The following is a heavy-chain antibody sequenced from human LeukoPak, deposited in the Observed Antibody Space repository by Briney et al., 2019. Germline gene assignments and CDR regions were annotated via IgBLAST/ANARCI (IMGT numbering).Heavy chain of an antibody. CDR1: GGSISSSSYY. CDR2: IYYSGST. J-gene: IGHJ4*02. Sequence: SETLSLTCTVSGGSISSSSYYWGWIRQPPGKGLEWIGSIYYSGSTYYNPSLKSRVTISVDTSKNQFSLKLRSVTAADTAVYYCARPTSKLGSFDYWGQGTLVTVSS. CDR3: ARPTSKLGSFDY. D-gene: IGHD2/OR15-2a*01. V-gene: IGHV4-39*01.